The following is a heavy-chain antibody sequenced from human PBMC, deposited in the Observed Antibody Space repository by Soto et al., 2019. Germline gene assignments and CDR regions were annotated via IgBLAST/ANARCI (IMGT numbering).Heavy chain of an antibody. V-gene: IGHV3-30*03. CDR3: ARDVGNYVPYYYGMDV. Sequence: QAQLVESGGGVVQPGRSLRLSCAASEFTFNTYAMHWVRQAPGKGLEWVAVIAYDGNDKYYADSVKGRFTISRDNSKNALYLQMNSLRPEDKAMYYCARDVGNYVPYYYGMDVWGQGTTVTVSS. D-gene: IGHD1-7*01. CDR2: IAYDGNDK. CDR1: EFTFNTYA. J-gene: IGHJ6*02.